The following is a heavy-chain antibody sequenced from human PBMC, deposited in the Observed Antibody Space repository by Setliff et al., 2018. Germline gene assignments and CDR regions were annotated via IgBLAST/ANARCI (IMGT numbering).Heavy chain of an antibody. CDR3: ARRSTYYNFWSGYWDY. V-gene: IGHV4-39*07. CDR1: GGSISSSSYY. D-gene: IGHD3-3*01. J-gene: IGHJ4*01. CDR2: IYYSGST. Sequence: SETLSLTCTVSGGSISSSSYYWGWIRQPPGKGLEWIGSIYYSGSTYYNPSLKSRVTISVDTSKNQFSPKLSSVTAADTAVYYCARRSTYYNFWSGYWDYWGHGTLVTVSS.